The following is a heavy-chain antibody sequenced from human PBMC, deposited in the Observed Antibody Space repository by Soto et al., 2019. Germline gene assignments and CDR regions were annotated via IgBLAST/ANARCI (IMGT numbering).Heavy chain of an antibody. Sequence: EVKLVESGGGLVQPGRSLRLSCVASGFTSDDYAMHWVRQAPGKGLEWVAGSYWNSNRIDYGDSVKGRFTISRDNAEKSFYLQMNSLRPEDTDIYFCLNDGMPGGADCWGQGTLVTVSS. CDR3: LNDGMPGGADC. CDR1: GFTSDDYA. D-gene: IGHD2-2*01. J-gene: IGHJ4*02. CDR2: SYWNSNRI. V-gene: IGHV3-9*02.